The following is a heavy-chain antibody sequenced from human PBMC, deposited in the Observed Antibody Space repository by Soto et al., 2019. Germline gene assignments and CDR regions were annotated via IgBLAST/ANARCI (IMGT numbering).Heavy chain of an antibody. J-gene: IGHJ4*02. CDR1: AFTFSDYY. CDR2: ISTSSTYT. CDR3: ARGGGTPWYFDY. V-gene: IGHV3-11*05. Sequence: QVQLVESGGGLVKPGGSLRLSCAASAFTFSDYYMSWVRQSPGKGLEWISYISTSSTYTNYADSVKGRFTISGDNGKNSLYLQMNSLRAEDTAVYYCARGGGTPWYFDYWGQGTLVTVSS. D-gene: IGHD2-15*01.